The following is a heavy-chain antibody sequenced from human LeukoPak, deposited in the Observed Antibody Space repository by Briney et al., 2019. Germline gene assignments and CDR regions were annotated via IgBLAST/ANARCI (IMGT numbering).Heavy chain of an antibody. D-gene: IGHD6-6*01. J-gene: IGHJ3*02. V-gene: IGHV4-39*07. CDR1: GGSIGSSSYY. CDR2: IYYSGST. Sequence: SETLSLTCTVSGGSIGSSSYYWGWIRQPPGKGLEWVGSIYYSGSTYYNPSLKSRVTISVDTSKNQFSLKLSSVTAADTAVYYCAREWSSSSDAFDIWGQGTMVTVSS. CDR3: AREWSSSSDAFDI.